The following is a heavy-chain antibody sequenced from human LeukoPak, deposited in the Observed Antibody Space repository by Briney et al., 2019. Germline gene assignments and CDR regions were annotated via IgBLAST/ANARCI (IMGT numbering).Heavy chain of an antibody. CDR2: INPNSGGT. Sequence: GASVKVSCKASGYTFTGYYMHLVRQAPGQGLEWMGWINPNSGGTNYAQKFQGRVTMTRDTSISTAYMELSRLRSDDTAVYYCASSKGIAAAGTRFDYWGQGTLVTVSS. CDR1: GYTFTGYY. J-gene: IGHJ4*02. CDR3: ASSKGIAAAGTRFDY. V-gene: IGHV1-2*02. D-gene: IGHD6-13*01.